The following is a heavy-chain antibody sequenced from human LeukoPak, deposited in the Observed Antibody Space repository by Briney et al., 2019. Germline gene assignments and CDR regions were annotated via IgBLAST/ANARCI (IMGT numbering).Heavy chain of an antibody. Sequence: GGSLRLSCAASGFTFSSYAMHWVRQAPGKGLEWVAVISYDGSNKYYADSVKGRFTISRDNSKNTLYLQMNSLRAEDTAVYYCARDGLYYYGSGSYYSYYGMDVWGQGTTVTVS. CDR2: ISYDGSNK. CDR3: ARDGLYYYGSGSYYSYYGMDV. V-gene: IGHV3-30-3*01. J-gene: IGHJ6*02. D-gene: IGHD3-10*01. CDR1: GFTFSSYA.